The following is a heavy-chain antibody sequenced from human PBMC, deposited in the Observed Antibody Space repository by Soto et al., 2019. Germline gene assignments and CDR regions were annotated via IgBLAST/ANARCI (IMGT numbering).Heavy chain of an antibody. CDR3: ARGDGDTLVY. CDR1: GYSFTHYG. J-gene: IGHJ4*02. CDR2: INAYVGET. Sequence: QVQLVQSGAEVKKPGASVKVSCQASGYSFTHYGIPWVRQAPGQGLAWTGWINAYVGETKSAQKYEGRVTVTMDTSTTTAYLELRSLRSDDTAVYYCARGDGDTLVYWGQGTLVRVSA. V-gene: IGHV1-18*01.